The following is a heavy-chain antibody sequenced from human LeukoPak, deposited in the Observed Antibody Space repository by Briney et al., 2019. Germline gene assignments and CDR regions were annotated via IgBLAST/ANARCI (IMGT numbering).Heavy chain of an antibody. D-gene: IGHD2-2*01. CDR2: IYDSGST. CDR1: GGSISSYY. J-gene: IGHJ3*02. CDR3: ARRGQRYCSSTSCPPAFDI. V-gene: IGHV4-59*12. Sequence: SETLSLTCTVSGGSISSYYWSWIRQPPGKGLEWIGYIYDSGSTNYNPSLKSRVTISVHTSKNQFSLKLSSVTAADTAVYYCARRGQRYCSSTSCPPAFDIWGQGTMVTVSS.